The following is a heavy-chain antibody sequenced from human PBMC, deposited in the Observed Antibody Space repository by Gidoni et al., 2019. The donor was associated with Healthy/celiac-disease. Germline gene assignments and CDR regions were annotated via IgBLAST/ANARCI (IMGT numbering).Heavy chain of an antibody. V-gene: IGHV1-69*04. D-gene: IGHD6-13*01. CDR3: ARRGVVLIRQHQLAPNHDAFDI. Sequence: QVQLVQSGAEVKKPGSSVKVSCKASGGTFSSYAISWVRQAPGQGLEWMGRIIPILGIANYAQKFQGRVTITADKSTSTAYMELSSLRSEDTAVYYCARRGVVLIRQHQLAPNHDAFDIWGQGTMVTVSS. J-gene: IGHJ3*02. CDR2: IIPILGIA. CDR1: GGTFSSYA.